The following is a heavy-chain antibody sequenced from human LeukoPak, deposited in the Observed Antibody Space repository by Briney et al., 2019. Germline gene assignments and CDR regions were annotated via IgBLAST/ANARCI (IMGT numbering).Heavy chain of an antibody. CDR3: ARGRGIYYDSSGYPPDYFDY. V-gene: IGHV4-59*01. D-gene: IGHD3-22*01. J-gene: IGHJ4*02. CDR1: GGSIRSDF. Sequence: SETLSLTCTVSGGSIRSDFWSWIRQPPGKGLEWIGYVYYSGSTNYSPSLNSRVTISVDTSKNQFSLKLSSVTAADTAVYYCARGRGIYYDSSGYPPDYFDYWGQGTLVTVSS. CDR2: VYYSGST.